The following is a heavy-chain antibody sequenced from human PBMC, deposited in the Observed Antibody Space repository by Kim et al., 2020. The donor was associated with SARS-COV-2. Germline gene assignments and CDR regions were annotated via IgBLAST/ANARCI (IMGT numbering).Heavy chain of an antibody. D-gene: IGHD2-15*01. Sequence: SVKGRFTIARNKSKNTLYLQMNSLRAEGTAVYYCARGSSYCSGGSCYLDYWGQGTLVTVSS. CDR3: ARGSSYCSGGSCYLDY. V-gene: IGHV3-30*05. J-gene: IGHJ4*02.